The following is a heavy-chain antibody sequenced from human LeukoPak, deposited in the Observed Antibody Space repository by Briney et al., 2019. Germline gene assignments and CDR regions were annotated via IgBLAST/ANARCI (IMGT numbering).Heavy chain of an antibody. D-gene: IGHD2-2*01. Sequence: PSETLSLTCAVSGYSISSGYYWGWIRQPPGKGLEWIGSIYHSGSTYYNPSLQSRVTISVDTSKNQFSLKLSSVTAADTAVYYCARACSSTSCYGWFDPWGQGTLVTVSS. V-gene: IGHV4-38-2*01. CDR1: GYSISSGYY. J-gene: IGHJ5*02. CDR3: ARACSSTSCYGWFDP. CDR2: IYHSGST.